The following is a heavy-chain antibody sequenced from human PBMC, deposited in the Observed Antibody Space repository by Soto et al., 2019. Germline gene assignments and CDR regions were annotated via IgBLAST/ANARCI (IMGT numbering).Heavy chain of an antibody. CDR3: ATAGYSGYVYYYGMDV. CDR1: GYTLTELS. V-gene: IGHV1-24*01. CDR2: FDPEDGET. J-gene: IGHJ6*02. Sequence: GASVKVSCKVSGYTLTELSMHWVRQAPGKGLEWMGGFDPEDGETIYAQKFQGRVTMTEDTSTDTAYMELSSLRSEDTAVYYCATAGYSGYVYYYGMDVWGQGTTVTVSS. D-gene: IGHD5-12*01.